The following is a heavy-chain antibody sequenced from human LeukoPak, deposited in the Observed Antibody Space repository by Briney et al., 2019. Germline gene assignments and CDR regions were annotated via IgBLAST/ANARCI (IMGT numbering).Heavy chain of an antibody. CDR3: ARPLGTAYYFDY. CDR1: GGSISSSSYY. CDR2: IYYSGST. J-gene: IGHJ4*02. Sequence: SETLSLTCTVSGGSISSSSYYWGWIRQPPGKGLEWIGSIYYSGSTYYNPSLKSRVTISVDTSKNQFSLELSSVTAADTAVYYCARPLGTAYYFDYWGQGTLVTVSS. V-gene: IGHV4-39*01.